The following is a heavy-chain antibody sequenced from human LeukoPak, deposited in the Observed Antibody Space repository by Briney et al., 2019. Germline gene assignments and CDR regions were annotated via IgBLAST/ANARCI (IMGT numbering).Heavy chain of an antibody. CDR2: MDYSGIT. J-gene: IGHJ1*01. V-gene: IGHV4-39*01. CDR1: GASISSSSYY. Sequence: SETLSLTCTVSGASISSSSYYWAWIRQPPGKGLGWIGSMDYSGITYYKPSLNSRVTISVHTSKNQFSLKLSSVTAADTAVYYCAGYSGSHLGAGAEYFQHWGQGTLVTVSS. CDR3: AGYSGSHLGAGAEYFQH. D-gene: IGHD1-26*01.